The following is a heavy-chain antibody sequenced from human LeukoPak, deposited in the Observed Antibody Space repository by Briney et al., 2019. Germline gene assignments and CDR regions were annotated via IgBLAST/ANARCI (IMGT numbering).Heavy chain of an antibody. CDR2: ISAYNGNT. Sequence: ASVKVSCKASGYTFTSYGISWVRQAPGQGLEWMGWISAYNGNTNYAQKLQGRVTMTTDTSTSTAYMELRSLRSDDTAAYYCARSMVRGRLDRYGMDVWGKGTTVTVSS. J-gene: IGHJ6*04. D-gene: IGHD3-10*01. V-gene: IGHV1-18*04. CDR1: GYTFTSYG. CDR3: ARSMVRGRLDRYGMDV.